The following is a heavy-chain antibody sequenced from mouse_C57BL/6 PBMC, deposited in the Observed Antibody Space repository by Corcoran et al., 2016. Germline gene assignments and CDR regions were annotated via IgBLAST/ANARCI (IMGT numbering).Heavy chain of an antibody. V-gene: IGHV1-26*01. J-gene: IGHJ3*01. CDR1: GYTFTDYY. CDR3: ARKDYYGSSFGAY. D-gene: IGHD1-1*01. CDR2: INPNNGGT. Sequence: EVQLQQSGPELVKPGASVKISCKASGYTFTDYYMNWVKQSHGKSLAWIGDINPNNGGTSYNQKFKGKATLTVDKSSSTAYMELRSLTSEDSAVYYCARKDYYGSSFGAYWGQGTLVTVSA.